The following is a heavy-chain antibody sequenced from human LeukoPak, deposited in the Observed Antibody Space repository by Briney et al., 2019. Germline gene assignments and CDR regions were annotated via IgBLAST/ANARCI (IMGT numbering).Heavy chain of an antibody. CDR2: IKQDGSEK. CDR3: AREWQGGIAAAGTRIEGDY. J-gene: IGHJ4*02. V-gene: IGHV3-7*01. D-gene: IGHD6-13*01. Sequence: GGSLRLSCAVSGFSVGGYWMTWVRQAPGKGLEWVANIKQDGSEKNYVDSVKGRFTISRDNAENSLFLQMNSLRVVDTAVYYCAREWQGGIAAAGTRIEGDYWGQGTLVAVSS. CDR1: GFSVGGYW.